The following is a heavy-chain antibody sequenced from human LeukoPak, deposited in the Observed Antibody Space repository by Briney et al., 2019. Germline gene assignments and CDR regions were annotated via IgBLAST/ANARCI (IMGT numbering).Heavy chain of an antibody. Sequence: ASVKVSCKASGYTFTSYGISWVRQAPGQGLEWMGRISAYNGNTNYAQKLQGRVTMTTDTSTSTAYMELRSLRSDDTAVYYCARSHSGSYYNPPGVYYYYGMDVWGQGTTVTVSS. J-gene: IGHJ6*02. CDR2: ISAYNGNT. D-gene: IGHD3-10*01. CDR1: GYTFTSYG. CDR3: ARSHSGSYYNPPGVYYYYGMDV. V-gene: IGHV1-18*01.